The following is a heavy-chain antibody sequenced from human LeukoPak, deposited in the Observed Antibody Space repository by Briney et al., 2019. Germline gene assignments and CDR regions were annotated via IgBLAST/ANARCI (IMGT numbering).Heavy chain of an antibody. D-gene: IGHD3-22*01. CDR2: ISYDGSNK. J-gene: IGHJ4*02. CDR1: GFTFSSYA. V-gene: IGHV3-30-3*01. Sequence: GGSLRLSCAASGFTFSSYAMHWVRQAPGKGLEWVAVISYDGSNKYYADSVKGRFTISRDNSKSTLYLQMNSLRAEDTAVYYCARDPHSSGYYVDYWGQGTLVTVSS. CDR3: ARDPHSSGYYVDY.